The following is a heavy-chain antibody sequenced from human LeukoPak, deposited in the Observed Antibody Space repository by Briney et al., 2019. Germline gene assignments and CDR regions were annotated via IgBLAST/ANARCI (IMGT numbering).Heavy chain of an antibody. CDR2: ISSSGSTI. V-gene: IGHV3-11*01. CDR1: GFTFSDYY. CDR3: ARGLLHRVTVAEYYYYYYMDV. J-gene: IGHJ6*03. Sequence: GGSLRLSCAASGFTFSDYYMSWIRQAPGKGLEWVSYISSSGSTIYYADSVKGRFTISRDNAKNSLYLQMNSLRAEDTAVYYCARGLLHRVTVAEYYYYYYMDVWGKGTTVTISS. D-gene: IGHD4-23*01.